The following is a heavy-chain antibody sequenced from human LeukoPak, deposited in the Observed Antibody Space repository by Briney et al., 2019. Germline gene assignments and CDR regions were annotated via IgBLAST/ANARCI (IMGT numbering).Heavy chain of an antibody. CDR1: GYTLTELS. V-gene: IGHV1-24*01. J-gene: IGHJ6*02. CDR3: ATEQRGAGLGFVYGSGSFNGLDV. Sequence: ASVKVSRKVSGYTLTELSMHWVRQAPGKGLEWMGGFDPEDGETIYAQKFQGRVTMTEDTSTDTGYMELSSLRSEDTAVYYCATEQRGAGLGFVYGSGSFNGLDVWGQGTTVTVSS. CDR2: FDPEDGET. D-gene: IGHD3-10*01.